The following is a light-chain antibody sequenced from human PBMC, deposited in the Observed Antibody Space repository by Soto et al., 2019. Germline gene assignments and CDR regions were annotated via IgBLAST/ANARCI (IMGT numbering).Light chain of an antibody. Sequence: EIVLTQSPGTLSLSPGEGDTLSCRSSQRISISYLAWYQQKPGQAPRLLIYAASNRAADIPDRFSGSGSGTDFTLTISRLEPEDFSVYYCQQYGSSPYTFGQGTNLEIK. CDR2: AAS. CDR3: QQYGSSPYT. J-gene: IGKJ2*01. V-gene: IGKV3-20*01. CDR1: QRISISY.